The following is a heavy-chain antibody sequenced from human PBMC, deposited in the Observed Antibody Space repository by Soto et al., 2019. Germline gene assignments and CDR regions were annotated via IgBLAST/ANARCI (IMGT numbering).Heavy chain of an antibody. Sequence: QVQLVESGGGRVQPGGSLRLTCVASGFTFGSHGMHCVRQAPGKGLEWVAVISYDETNEYYVDSVKGRFTISRDNSKSTLYLQMNRLRPEDTAVYKCPKDLGIPISDYGMDVWGQGTKVTVSS. CDR3: PKDLGIPISDYGMDV. CDR2: ISYDETNE. V-gene: IGHV3-30*18. D-gene: IGHD2-21*01. J-gene: IGHJ6*02. CDR1: GFTFGSHG.